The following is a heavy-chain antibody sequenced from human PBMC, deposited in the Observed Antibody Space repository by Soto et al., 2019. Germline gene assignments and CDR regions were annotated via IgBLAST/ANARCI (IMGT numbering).Heavy chain of an antibody. CDR3: ARLRAEQPEDYYYYMDV. CDR2: IYYSGST. V-gene: IGHV4-39*01. Sequence: SETLSLTCTVSGGSISSSSYYWGWIRQPPGKGLEWIGSIYYSGSTYYNPSLKSRVTISVDTSKNQFSLKLSSATAADTAVYYCARLRAEQPEDYYYYMDVWGKGTTVTVSS. CDR1: GGSISSSSYY. D-gene: IGHD6-13*01. J-gene: IGHJ6*03.